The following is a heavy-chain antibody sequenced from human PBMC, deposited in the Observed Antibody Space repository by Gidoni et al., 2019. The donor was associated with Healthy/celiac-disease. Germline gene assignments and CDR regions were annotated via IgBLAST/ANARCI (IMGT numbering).Heavy chain of an antibody. J-gene: IGHJ5*02. CDR1: GYTFTGYY. CDR3: AKDPGASFGVVITPWFDP. CDR2: INPNSGGT. V-gene: IGHV1-2*02. D-gene: IGHD3-3*01. Sequence: QVQLMQSGAEVKKPGASVKVSCKASGYTFTGYYLHWVRQAPGQGLEWVGWINPNSGGTNYAQKFQGRVTMTRDTSISTAYMDLNRLTSDDTAVYYCAKDPGASFGVVITPWFDPWGQGTLVTVSS.